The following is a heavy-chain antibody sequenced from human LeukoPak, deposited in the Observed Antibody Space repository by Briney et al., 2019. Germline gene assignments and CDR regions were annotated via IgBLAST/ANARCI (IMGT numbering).Heavy chain of an antibody. CDR1: GLTLRNYW. J-gene: IGHJ4*02. V-gene: IGHV3-74*01. D-gene: IGHD2-2*01. Sequence: SGGSLRLSCVLSGLTLRNYWMQWVRQAPGKGLVWVSRINIEGTNTCYADSVKGRFTISRDNAKNTLYLQMNSLRAEDTALYYCAKDTGEGYCSSTSCYGGSFDYWGQGTLVIVSS. CDR2: INIEGTNT. CDR3: AKDTGEGYCSSTSCYGGSFDY.